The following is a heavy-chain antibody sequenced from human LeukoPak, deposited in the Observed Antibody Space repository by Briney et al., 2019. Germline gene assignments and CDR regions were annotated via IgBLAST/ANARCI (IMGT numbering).Heavy chain of an antibody. CDR2: ISSNGGST. V-gene: IGHV3-64*01. Sequence: GGSLRLSCAASGFTFSSYAMHWVRQAPGKGLEYASAISSNGGSTYYANSVKGRFTISRDNSKNTLYLQMGSLRAEDMAVYYCAKGYCSSTSCYGMDVWGQGTTVTVSS. J-gene: IGHJ6*02. CDR1: GFTFSSYA. D-gene: IGHD2-2*01. CDR3: AKGYCSSTSCYGMDV.